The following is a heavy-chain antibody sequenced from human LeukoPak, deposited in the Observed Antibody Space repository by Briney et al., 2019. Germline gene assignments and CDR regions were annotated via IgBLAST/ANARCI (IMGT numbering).Heavy chain of an antibody. CDR1: GFTFSSYS. Sequence: GGSLRLPCAASGFTFSSYSMSWVRQAPGKGLEWVSSISSSSIYIYYADSVKGRFTISRDNAKNSLYLQMNSLRAEDTAVYYCARDFLMAGTGVDAFNIWGQGTMVTVSS. J-gene: IGHJ3*02. CDR2: ISSSSIYI. D-gene: IGHD6-19*01. CDR3: ARDFLMAGTGVDAFNI. V-gene: IGHV3-21*01.